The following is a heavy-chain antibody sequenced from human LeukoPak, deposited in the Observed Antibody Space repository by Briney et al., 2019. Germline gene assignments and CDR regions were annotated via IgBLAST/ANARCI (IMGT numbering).Heavy chain of an antibody. V-gene: IGHV3-11*01. CDR1: GFPFIDYY. CDR2: ISGSGTTT. CDR3: ARDLAGNGH. D-gene: IGHD4-23*01. J-gene: IGHJ4*02. Sequence: GRSLRLSSAASGFPFIDYYMSRIRQAALQRREWVGYISGSGTTTKYADPVMGRLTISRNNARNLVYVQMTGQSVEDNGVYYCARDLAGNGHGDQGTQVLVSS.